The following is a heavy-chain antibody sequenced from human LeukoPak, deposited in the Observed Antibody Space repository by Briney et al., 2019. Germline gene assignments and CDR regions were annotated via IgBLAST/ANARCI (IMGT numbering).Heavy chain of an antibody. V-gene: IGHV3-30*18. CDR1: GFAFTTYA. J-gene: IGHJ4*02. CDR2: ISYDGTIK. CDR3: ANLHDY. Sequence: GGSLRLSCAASGFAFTTYAMHWVRQAPGRGLEWVAVISYDGTIKYYADSVKGRFTISRDNSKNTLYLQMNSLRAEDTAVYYCANLHDYWGQGTLVTVSS.